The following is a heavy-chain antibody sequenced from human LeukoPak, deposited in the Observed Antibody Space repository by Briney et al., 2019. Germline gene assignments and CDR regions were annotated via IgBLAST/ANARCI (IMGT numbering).Heavy chain of an antibody. CDR1: GFTFSSYE. J-gene: IGHJ4*02. D-gene: IGHD3-22*01. Sequence: GGALRHSCAASGFTFSSYEMNRVRQAPGKGLEWVAYISSSGSTIYYADSEKGQFTISRDNAKNSLYLQMNSLRAEDTAVYYCARAPPNYYDSSGYILRDYWGQGTLVTVSS. CDR3: ARAPPNYYDSSGYILRDY. CDR2: ISSSGSTI. V-gene: IGHV3-48*03.